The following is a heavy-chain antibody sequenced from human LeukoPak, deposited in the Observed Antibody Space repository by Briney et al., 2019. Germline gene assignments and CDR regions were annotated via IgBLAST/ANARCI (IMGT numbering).Heavy chain of an antibody. CDR1: GGSISRNSYY. J-gene: IGHJ4*02. CDR3: ASLHNFDLYY. Sequence: SETLSLTCTVSGGSISRNSYYWGWIRQPPGKGLEWIGTNFYSGSTYYNPSLKSRVNISEDTSKNQFSLKMSSVTAADTAVYYCASLHNFDLYYWGQGTLVTVSS. V-gene: IGHV4-39*01. CDR2: NFYSGST. D-gene: IGHD3-9*01.